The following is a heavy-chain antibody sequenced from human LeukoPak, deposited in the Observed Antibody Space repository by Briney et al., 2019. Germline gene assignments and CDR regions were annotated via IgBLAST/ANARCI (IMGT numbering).Heavy chain of an antibody. V-gene: IGHV3-53*01. J-gene: IGHJ5*02. CDR1: GFTVNSNY. Sequence: PGGSLRLSCAASGFTVNSNYMTWVRQAPGKGLEWVSVIHSGGITYYADSVKGRFSISRDNSKNTLYLQMNSLRAEDTAVYYCASSKYGSGSHNWFDPWGQGTLVTVSS. CDR3: ASSKYGSGSHNWFDP. CDR2: IHSGGIT. D-gene: IGHD3-10*01.